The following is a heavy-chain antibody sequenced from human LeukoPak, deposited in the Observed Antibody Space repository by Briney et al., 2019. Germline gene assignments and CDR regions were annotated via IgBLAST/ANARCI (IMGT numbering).Heavy chain of an antibody. D-gene: IGHD2-2*01. Sequence: SETLSLTCTVSGGSISSGSYDWRWLRQPAGKGLEWIGRIYTSGSTNYNPSLKSRVTISVDTSKNQFSLKLSSVTAADTAVYYCARDKYDCSRTSCCRRGFDSWGQGTLVTVSS. J-gene: IGHJ4*02. CDR2: IYTSGST. CDR3: ARDKYDCSRTSCCRRGFDS. CDR1: GGSISSGSYD. V-gene: IGHV4-61*02.